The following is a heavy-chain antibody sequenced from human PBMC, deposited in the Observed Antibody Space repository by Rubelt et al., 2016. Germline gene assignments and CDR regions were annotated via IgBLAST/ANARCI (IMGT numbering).Heavy chain of an antibody. CDR3: ARAQYFSSWTEYYFDY. J-gene: IGHJ4*02. Sequence: VDSVKGRFTISRDNAKNSLYLQMNSLRAEDTAVYYCARAQYFSSWTEYYFDYWGQGTLVTVSS. D-gene: IGHD6-13*01. V-gene: IGHV3-7*01.